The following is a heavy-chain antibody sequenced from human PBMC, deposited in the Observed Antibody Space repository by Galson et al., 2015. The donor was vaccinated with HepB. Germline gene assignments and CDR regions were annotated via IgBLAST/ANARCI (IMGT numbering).Heavy chain of an antibody. D-gene: IGHD4-11*01. V-gene: IGHV4-34*01. CDR3: ARDTVRLGLDY. CDR1: GGSFSGYY. Sequence: ETLSLTCAVYGGSFSGYYWSWIRQPPGKGLEWIGGINHSGSTNYNPSLKSRVTISVDTSKNQFSLKLSSVTAADTAVYYCARDTVRLGLDYWGQGTLVTVSS. CDR2: INHSGST. J-gene: IGHJ4*02.